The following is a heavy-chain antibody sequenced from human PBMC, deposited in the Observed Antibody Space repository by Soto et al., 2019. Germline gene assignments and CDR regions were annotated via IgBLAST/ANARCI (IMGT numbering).Heavy chain of an antibody. CDR3: AKGIRYYGSGSYYS. CDR2: ISYDGSNK. Sequence: QVQPVESGGGVVQPGRSLRLSCAASGFTFSSYGMHWVRQAPGKGLEWVAVISYDGSNKYYADSVKGRFTISRDNSKNTLYLQMNSLRAEDTAVYYCAKGIRYYGSGSYYSWGQGTLVTVSS. CDR1: GFTFSSYG. J-gene: IGHJ4*02. D-gene: IGHD3-10*01. V-gene: IGHV3-30*18.